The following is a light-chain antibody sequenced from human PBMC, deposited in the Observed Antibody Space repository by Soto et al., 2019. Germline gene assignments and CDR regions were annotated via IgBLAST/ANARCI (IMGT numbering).Light chain of an antibody. CDR1: QSVSCSY. V-gene: IGKV3-20*01. CDR2: GAS. J-gene: IGKJ1*01. CDR3: QQYGSSTPGT. Sequence: EIQFSHSPCTLSLYMGERATLSCRTSQSVSCSYLAWYQQKPGQAPRLLIYGASSRATGIPDRFSGSGSGTDFTLTIIRLEPEDFAVYYCQQYGSSTPGTFGQGTMV.